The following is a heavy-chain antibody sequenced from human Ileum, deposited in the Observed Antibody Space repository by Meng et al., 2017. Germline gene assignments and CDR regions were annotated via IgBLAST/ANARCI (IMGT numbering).Heavy chain of an antibody. Sequence: VHLTESGPGLVMPSETLSLTCSVSGDSVISGSYYWNWIRQSAGKGLEWIGYINYSGTAYYNASLGSRVSMSIDRSKNQFSLKLTSVTAADTAVYYCTRDQTSNGWGSFDSWGQGTLVTVSS. CDR1: GDSVISGSYY. V-gene: IGHV4-61*01. CDR3: TRDQTSNGWGSFDS. CDR2: INYSGTA. J-gene: IGHJ4*02. D-gene: IGHD7-27*01.